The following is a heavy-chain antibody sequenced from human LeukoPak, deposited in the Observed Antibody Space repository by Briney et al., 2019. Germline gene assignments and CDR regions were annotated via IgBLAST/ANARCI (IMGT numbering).Heavy chain of an antibody. Sequence: SETLSLTCTVSGGSISSYYWTWIRQPPGKGLEWIGYIYYTGSTNYNPSLKSRATMSVDTSKSQVSLKMTSVTVADTAVYYCARPSIPSAAASALDIWGQGTMVTVSS. CDR3: ARPSIPSAAASALDI. V-gene: IGHV4-59*08. CDR1: GGSISSYY. CDR2: IYYTGST. D-gene: IGHD2-2*01. J-gene: IGHJ3*02.